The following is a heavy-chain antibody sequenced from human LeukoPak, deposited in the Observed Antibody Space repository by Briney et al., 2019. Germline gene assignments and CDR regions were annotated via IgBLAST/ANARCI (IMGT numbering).Heavy chain of an antibody. V-gene: IGHV3-9*03. CDR2: ISWDSGSI. CDR1: GFTFGDYA. CDR3: AKAGHGDYIDY. Sequence: GRSLRLSCTASGFTFGDYAMNWVRQAPGKGLEWVSGISWDSGSIGYAGSVKGRFTISRDNAKNSLYLQMNSLRAEDMALYYCAKAGHGDYIDYWGQGTLVTVSS. J-gene: IGHJ4*02. D-gene: IGHD4-17*01.